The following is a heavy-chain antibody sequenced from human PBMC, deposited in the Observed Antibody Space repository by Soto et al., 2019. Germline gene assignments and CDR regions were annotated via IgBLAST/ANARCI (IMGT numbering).Heavy chain of an antibody. CDR3: ARGYTSSWYAFDI. CDR2: INGGNGNT. D-gene: IGHD6-13*01. J-gene: IGHJ3*02. V-gene: IGHV1-3*01. Sequence: QDQLVQSGAEVKKPGASVKVSCKASGYMLSRYAMHWVRQAPGPRLEWMASINGGNGNTRYSQKVQGRVTITRDTSTNTSYVELRSLRPADTSVYYCARGYTSSWYAFDIWGQVTMVIFSA. CDR1: GYMLSRYA.